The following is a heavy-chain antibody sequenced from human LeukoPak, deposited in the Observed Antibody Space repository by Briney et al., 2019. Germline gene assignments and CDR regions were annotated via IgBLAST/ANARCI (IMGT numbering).Heavy chain of an antibody. D-gene: IGHD1-26*01. Sequence: ASVKVSCKASGGTFSSHAIGWVRQAPGHGLEWMGRIIPILNIANSAQKFQGRVTITADKSTTTVYMELGSLRSEDTAVYYCARMSVGATSPWFDPWGQGTLVTVSS. CDR2: IIPILNIA. CDR3: ARMSVGATSPWFDP. V-gene: IGHV1-69*04. J-gene: IGHJ5*02. CDR1: GGTFSSHA.